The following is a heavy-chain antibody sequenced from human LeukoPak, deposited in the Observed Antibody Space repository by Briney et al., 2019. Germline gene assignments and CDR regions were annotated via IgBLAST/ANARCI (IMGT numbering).Heavy chain of an antibody. V-gene: IGHV1-8*01. J-gene: IGHJ4*02. CDR1: GYTFTSYD. CDR3: ARDKVVVTAQFDY. D-gene: IGHD2-21*02. CDR2: MNPNSGNT. Sequence: ASVKVSCKASGYTFTSYDINWVRQATGQGLEWMGWMNPNSGNTGYAQKFQGRVTMTTDTSTSTAYMELRSLRSDDTAVYYCARDKVVVTAQFDYWGQGTLVTVSS.